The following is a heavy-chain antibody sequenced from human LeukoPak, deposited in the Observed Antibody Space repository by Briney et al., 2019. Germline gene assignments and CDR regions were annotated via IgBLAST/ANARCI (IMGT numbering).Heavy chain of an antibody. Sequence: SETLSLTCAVYGGSFSGYYWSWIRQPPGKGLEWIGEINHSGSTDYNPSLKSRVTISVDTSKNQFSLKLSSVTAADTAVYYCASREEQLGWLHFYYFDYWGQGTLVTVSS. CDR3: ASREEQLGWLHFYYFDY. J-gene: IGHJ4*02. D-gene: IGHD3-3*01. CDR1: GGSFSGYY. V-gene: IGHV4-34*01. CDR2: INHSGST.